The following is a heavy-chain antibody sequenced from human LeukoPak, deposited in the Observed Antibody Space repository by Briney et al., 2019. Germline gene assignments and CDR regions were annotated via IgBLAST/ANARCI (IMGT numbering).Heavy chain of an antibody. V-gene: IGHV4-39*01. CDR1: GGSISSSSYY. D-gene: IGHD6-13*01. J-gene: IGHJ2*01. CDR2: IYYSGST. Sequence: MPSETLSLTCTVSGGSISSSSYYWGWIRQPPGKGLEWIGSIYYSGSTYYNPSLKSRVTISVDTSKNQFSLKLSSVTAADTAVYYCARPLYSSSWRDCHFDLWGRGTLVTVSS. CDR3: ARPLYSSSWRDCHFDL.